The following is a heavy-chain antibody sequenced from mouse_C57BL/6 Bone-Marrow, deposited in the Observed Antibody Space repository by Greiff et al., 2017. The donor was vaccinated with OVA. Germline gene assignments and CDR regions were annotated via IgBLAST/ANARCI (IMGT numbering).Heavy chain of an antibody. Sequence: VQLQQPGAELVKPGASVKMSCKASGYTFTSYWITWVKQRPGQGLEWIGDIYPGSGSTNYNEKFKSKATLTVDTSYSTAYMQLSSLTSEDSAVYYCARFPFYYYGSSYHWGKGTTLTVSS. D-gene: IGHD1-1*01. CDR1: GYTFTSYW. CDR3: ARFPFYYYGSSYH. V-gene: IGHV1-55*01. CDR2: IYPGSGST. J-gene: IGHJ2*01.